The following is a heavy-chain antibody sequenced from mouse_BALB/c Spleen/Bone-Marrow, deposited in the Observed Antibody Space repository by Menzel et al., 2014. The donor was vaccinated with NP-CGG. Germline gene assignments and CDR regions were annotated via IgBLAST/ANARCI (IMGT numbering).Heavy chain of an antibody. Sequence: EVQVVESGGGLVQPGGSLRLSCATSGFTFTDYYMSWVRQPPGKALEWLGFIRNKANGYTTEYSASVKGRFTISRDNSQSILYLQMNTLRAEDSATYYCARYGYDYFDYWGQGTTLTASS. J-gene: IGHJ2*01. CDR3: ARYGYDYFDY. V-gene: IGHV7-3*02. D-gene: IGHD2-2*01. CDR1: GFTFTDYY. CDR2: IRNKANGYTT.